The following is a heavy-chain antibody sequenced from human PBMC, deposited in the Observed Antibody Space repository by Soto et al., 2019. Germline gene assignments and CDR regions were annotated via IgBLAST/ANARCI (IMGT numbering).Heavy chain of an antibody. CDR2: IYYSGST. CDR1: GGSISSGGYY. V-gene: IGHV4-31*03. Sequence: QVQLQESGPGLVKPSQTLSLTCTVSGGSISSGGYYWSWIRQHPGKGLEWIGYIYYSGSTYYNPSLKSRVTISVDTSKNQFSLKLSSVTAADTAVYYCARERRDYAEYNWFDPWGQGTLVTVSS. J-gene: IGHJ5*02. D-gene: IGHD4-17*01. CDR3: ARERRDYAEYNWFDP.